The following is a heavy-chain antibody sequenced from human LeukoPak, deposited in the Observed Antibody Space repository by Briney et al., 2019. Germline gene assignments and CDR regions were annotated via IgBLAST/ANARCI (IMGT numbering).Heavy chain of an antibody. J-gene: IGHJ6*02. Sequence: GGSLRLSCAASGFTFSSYAMHWVRQAPGKGLEWVAVISYDGSNKYYADSVKGRFTISRDNSKNTLYLQMNSLRAEDTAVYYCAREWALIFLFSGRARGMDVWGQGTTVTVSS. D-gene: IGHD3-3*01. CDR1: GFTFSSYA. CDR2: ISYDGSNK. CDR3: AREWALIFLFSGRARGMDV. V-gene: IGHV3-30-3*01.